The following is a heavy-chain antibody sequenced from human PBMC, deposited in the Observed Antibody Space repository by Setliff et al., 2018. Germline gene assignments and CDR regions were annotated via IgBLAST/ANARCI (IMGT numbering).Heavy chain of an antibody. CDR2: IKQDGSEK. D-gene: IGHD2-2*01. V-gene: IGHV3-7*01. J-gene: IGHJ6*03. Sequence: PGGSLRLSCVASEFTFSNYWMSWVRQAPGKGLEWVANIKQDGSEKYYVDSVKGRFTISRDNAKNSLYLQMNSLSAEDKAVYYCARARYCSSTSCYYYYYMDVWGKGTTVTVSS. CDR1: EFTFSNYW. CDR3: ARARYCSSTSCYYYYYMDV.